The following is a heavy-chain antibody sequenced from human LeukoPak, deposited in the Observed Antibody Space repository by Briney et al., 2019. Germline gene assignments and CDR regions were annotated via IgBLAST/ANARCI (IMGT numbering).Heavy chain of an antibody. V-gene: IGHV4-61*02. Sequence: SSETLSLTCTVSGGSISSGSYYWSWIRQPAGKGLEWIGRIYTSGSTNYNPSLKSRVTISVDTSKNQFSLKLSSVTAADTAVYYCARAKGYWFDPWGQGTLVTVSS. CDR1: GGSISSGSYY. J-gene: IGHJ5*02. CDR2: IYTSGST. CDR3: ARAKGYWFDP.